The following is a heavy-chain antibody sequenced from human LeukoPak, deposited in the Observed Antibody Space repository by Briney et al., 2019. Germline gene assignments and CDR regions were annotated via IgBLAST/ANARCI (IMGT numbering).Heavy chain of an antibody. CDR3: ARLPYCSSTSCFYYFDC. Sequence: SETLSLTCTVSGGSISSGSYYWSWIRQPAGKGLEWIGRIYTSGSTNYNPSLKSRVTISVDTSKNQFSLKLSSVTAADTAVYYCARLPYCSSTSCFYYFDCWGQGTLVTVSS. V-gene: IGHV4-61*02. CDR1: GGSISSGSYY. D-gene: IGHD2-2*01. CDR2: IYTSGST. J-gene: IGHJ4*02.